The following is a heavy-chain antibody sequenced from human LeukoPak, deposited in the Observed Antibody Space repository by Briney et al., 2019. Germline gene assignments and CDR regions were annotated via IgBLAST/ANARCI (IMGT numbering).Heavy chain of an antibody. J-gene: IGHJ4*02. Sequence: GGSLRLSCAASGFTFGNYGMSWVRHAPGKGLEWVSGINWNGGSTVYADSVEGRFTISRDNAKNSQYLQMNSLRVEDTALYYCARAQTYGDSRLLLDYWGQGTLVTVSS. CDR2: INWNGGST. CDR3: ARAQTYGDSRLLLDY. D-gene: IGHD4-17*01. CDR1: GFTFGNYG. V-gene: IGHV3-20*04.